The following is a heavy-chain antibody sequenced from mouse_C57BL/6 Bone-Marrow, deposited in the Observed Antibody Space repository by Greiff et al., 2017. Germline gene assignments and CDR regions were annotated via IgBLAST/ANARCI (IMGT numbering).Heavy chain of an antibody. CDR3: TTRGSGYGAMDY. D-gene: IGHD3-2*02. Sequence: EVQLQQSGAELVRPGASVKLSCTASGFNIKDDYMHWVKQRPEQGLEWIGWIDPENGDTEYASKFQGKATITADTSSNTAYLQLSSLTSEDTAVYYCTTRGSGYGAMDYWGQGTSVTVSS. CDR2: IDPENGDT. J-gene: IGHJ4*01. V-gene: IGHV14-4*01. CDR1: GFNIKDDY.